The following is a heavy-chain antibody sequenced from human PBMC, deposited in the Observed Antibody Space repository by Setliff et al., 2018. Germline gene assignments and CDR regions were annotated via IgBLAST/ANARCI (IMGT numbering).Heavy chain of an antibody. Sequence: GESLKISCKGSGYSFSTYWIGWVRQMPGKGLEWMGFIYPGDSDTRYSPSFQGQVSISVDKSISSAYLQFSSLKASDTAMYYCARALAAAGTVYFDYWGQGTLVTVSS. CDR2: IYPGDSDT. CDR1: GYSFSTYW. J-gene: IGHJ4*02. V-gene: IGHV5-51*01. D-gene: IGHD6-13*01. CDR3: ARALAAAGTVYFDY.